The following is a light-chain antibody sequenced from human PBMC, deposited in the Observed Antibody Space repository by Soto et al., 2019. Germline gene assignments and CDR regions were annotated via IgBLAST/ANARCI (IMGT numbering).Light chain of an antibody. CDR2: GAS. V-gene: IGKV3-15*01. CDR3: QQYNNWPGWT. Sequence: EIMMTQSPATLSVSPGERATLSCRASQSVSSNLAWYQQKPGQAPRLLIYGASTRATGIPARFSGSGSGTEFTLTISSLQSEDFAVYYCQQYNNWPGWTFGQGTKVDI. CDR1: QSVSSN. J-gene: IGKJ1*01.